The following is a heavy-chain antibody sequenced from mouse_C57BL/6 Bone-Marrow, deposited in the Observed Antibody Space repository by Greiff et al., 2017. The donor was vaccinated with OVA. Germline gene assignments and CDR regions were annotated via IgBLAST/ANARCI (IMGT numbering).Heavy chain of an antibody. Sequence: VQRVESGAELARPGASVKLSCKASGYTFTSYGISWVKQRTGQGLEWIGEIYPRSGNTYYNEKFKGKATLTADKSSSTAYMELRSLTSEDSAVYFCARKVGYYFDYWGQGTTLTVSS. D-gene: IGHD1-1*02. CDR2: IYPRSGNT. CDR1: GYTFTSYG. CDR3: ARKVGYYFDY. V-gene: IGHV1-81*01. J-gene: IGHJ2*01.